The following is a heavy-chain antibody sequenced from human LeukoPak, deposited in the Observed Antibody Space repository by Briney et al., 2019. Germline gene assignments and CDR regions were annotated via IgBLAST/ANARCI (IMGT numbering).Heavy chain of an antibody. V-gene: IGHV4-31*03. D-gene: IGHD3-22*01. J-gene: IGHJ3*02. CDR3: ARFRKNYYDTTGSLTFDI. CDR1: GGSISSGDYY. Sequence: SETLSLTCTVSGGSISSGDYYWSWIRQHPGKGLEWIGYIYYSGSTYYSPSLESRLTISVDTSKNQFSLKLSSVTAADTAVYYCARFRKNYYDTTGSLTFDIWGQGTMVTVSS. CDR2: IYYSGST.